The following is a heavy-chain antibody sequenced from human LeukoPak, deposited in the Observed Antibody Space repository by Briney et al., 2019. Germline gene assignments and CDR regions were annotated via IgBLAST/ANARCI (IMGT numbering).Heavy chain of an antibody. D-gene: IGHD3-9*01. Sequence: ASVKVSCKASGYTFTGYYIHWVRQAPGQGLEWMGWINPNSGGTKYAQKFQGGVTMTRDTSISTAYMELSGLTSDDTAVYYCARAYYDILTGYYGWFDPWGQGTLVTVSS. CDR2: INPNSGGT. V-gene: IGHV1-2*02. CDR1: GYTFTGYY. J-gene: IGHJ5*02. CDR3: ARAYYDILTGYYGWFDP.